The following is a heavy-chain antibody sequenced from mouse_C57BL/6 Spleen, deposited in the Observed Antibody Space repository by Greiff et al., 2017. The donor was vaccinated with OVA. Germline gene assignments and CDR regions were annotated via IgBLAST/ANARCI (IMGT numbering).Heavy chain of an antibody. V-gene: IGHV1-52*01. CDR1: GYTFTSYW. CDR3: APLSSYWYGED. D-gene: IGHD1-1*01. Sequence: QVQLQQPGAELVRPGSSVKLSCKASGYTFTSYWMHWVKQRPIQGLEWIGTIDPSDSDTPYNQKFKDKATLTADKSSSTAYMQLSSLTSEDAAVYYCAPLSSYWYGEDWGTGTTVTVSS. CDR2: IDPSDSDT. J-gene: IGHJ1*03.